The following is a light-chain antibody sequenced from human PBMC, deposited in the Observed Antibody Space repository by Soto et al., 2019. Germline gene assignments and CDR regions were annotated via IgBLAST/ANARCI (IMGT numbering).Light chain of an antibody. V-gene: IGKV2-28*01. Sequence: DIVMTQSPVSLPVTPGEPASISCRSSQTLLHSNGYNYLDRYLQKPGQPPQLLTYLGSNRAFGVPDRVSGSGSGADFTQKRSRVEAEDVGVYYCMQALLAAYTFGQGTELAVK. CDR3: MQALLAAYT. CDR1: QTLLHSNGYNY. J-gene: IGKJ2*01. CDR2: LGS.